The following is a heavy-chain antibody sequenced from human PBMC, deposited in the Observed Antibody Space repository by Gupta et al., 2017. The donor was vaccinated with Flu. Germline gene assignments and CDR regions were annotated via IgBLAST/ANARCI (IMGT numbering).Heavy chain of an antibody. CDR2: TSSDGSSK. V-gene: IGHV3-30*18. J-gene: IGHJ6*02. Sequence: QEQVVESGGGVVQPGRSLRLSCAAFGFSFSNYGMHWVRQAPGKGLEWVAVTSSDGSSKDYADSVKGRFTISRDNSKNTVYLEMNSLRTEDTAVYYCAKDWRWNYNNYGMNVWGQGTTVTVSS. D-gene: IGHD5-24*01. CDR1: GFSFSNYG. CDR3: AKDWRWNYNNYGMNV.